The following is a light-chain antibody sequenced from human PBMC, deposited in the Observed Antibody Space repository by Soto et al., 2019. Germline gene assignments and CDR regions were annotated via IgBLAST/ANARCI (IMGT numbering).Light chain of an antibody. V-gene: IGKV3-11*01. Sequence: SVLTQSPYTLSLSPGERATLSCRASQSVSRYLGWYQQKPGQAPRLLISYASNRATGIPARFTGSGSGTDFTLTISRLEPEDFAVYYCQQCSNWPPTFGQGTRLEI. CDR1: QSVSRY. CDR2: YAS. CDR3: QQCSNWPPT. J-gene: IGKJ5*01.